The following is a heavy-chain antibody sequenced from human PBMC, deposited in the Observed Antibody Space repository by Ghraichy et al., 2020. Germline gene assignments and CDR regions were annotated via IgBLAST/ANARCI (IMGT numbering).Heavy chain of an antibody. V-gene: IGHV4-39*01. J-gene: IGHJ3*02. CDR1: GGSISSSSYY. Sequence: SETLSLTCTVSGGSISSSSYYWGWIRQPPGKGLEWIGSIYYSGSTYYNPSLKSRVTISVDTSKNQFSLKLSSVTAADTAVYYCARRCSSTSCLDAFDIWGQGTMVTVSS. D-gene: IGHD2-2*01. CDR3: ARRCSSTSCLDAFDI. CDR2: IYYSGST.